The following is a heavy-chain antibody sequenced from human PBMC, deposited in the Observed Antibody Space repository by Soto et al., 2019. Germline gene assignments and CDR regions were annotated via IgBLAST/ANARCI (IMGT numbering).Heavy chain of an antibody. CDR1: GFTFSSYA. D-gene: IGHD3-3*01. CDR3: ARGVDFWSGYPLKGGHYYGMDV. Sequence: GGSLRLSCAASGFTFSSYAMHWVRQAPGKGLEWVAVISYDGSNKYYADSVKGRFTISRDNSKNTLYLQMNSLRAEDTAVYYCARGVDFWSGYPLKGGHYYGMDVWGQGTTVTVSS. CDR2: ISYDGSNK. V-gene: IGHV3-30-3*01. J-gene: IGHJ6*02.